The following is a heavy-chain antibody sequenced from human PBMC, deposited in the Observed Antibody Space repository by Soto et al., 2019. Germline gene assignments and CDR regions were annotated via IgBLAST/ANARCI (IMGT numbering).Heavy chain of an antibody. Sequence: PSQTLSLTCAISGDSVPSNSAAWNWIRQSPSRGLEWLGRTYYRSKWYNDYAVSVKSRITINPDTSKNQFSLQLNSVTPEDTAVYYCARAGPQDWHHHYYYGMDVWGQGTTVTVSS. CDR1: GDSVPSNSAA. J-gene: IGHJ6*02. CDR3: ARAGPQDWHHHYYYGMDV. V-gene: IGHV6-1*01. CDR2: TYYRSKWYN. D-gene: IGHD2-15*01.